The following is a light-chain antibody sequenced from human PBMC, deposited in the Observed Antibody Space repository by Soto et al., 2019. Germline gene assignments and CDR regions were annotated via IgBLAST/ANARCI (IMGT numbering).Light chain of an antibody. CDR2: DAS. Sequence: DIQMTQSPSTLSASVGDRDTITCRASQNISRWLAWYQQKPGKAPKLLIYDASSLESGVPPRFSGSGSGTVFTLTISSVQPDDVATYYCQHYNSYSEAFGQGTKVDIK. CDR1: QNISRW. J-gene: IGKJ1*01. V-gene: IGKV1-5*01. CDR3: QHYNSYSEA.